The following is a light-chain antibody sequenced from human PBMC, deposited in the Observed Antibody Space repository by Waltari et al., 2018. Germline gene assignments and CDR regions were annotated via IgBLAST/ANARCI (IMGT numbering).Light chain of an antibody. CDR2: DAS. CDR1: SSDVGGYHY. Sequence: QSALIQPASVSGSPGQSITISCTGTSSDVGGYHYVSWCQQHPGKAPKLMIYDASKRPSGVPDRFSGSKSGNTASLTISGLQAEDEADYYCCSYAGNYSWVFGGGTKLTVL. CDR3: CSYAGNYSWV. J-gene: IGLJ3*02. V-gene: IGLV2-11*01.